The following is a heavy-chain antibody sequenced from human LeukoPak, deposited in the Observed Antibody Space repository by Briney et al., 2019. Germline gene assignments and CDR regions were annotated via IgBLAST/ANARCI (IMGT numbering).Heavy chain of an antibody. CDR3: AKAHWSGYFPNWFDP. CDR1: GFTFSSYA. V-gene: IGHV3-23*01. Sequence: QPGASLRLSRAASGFTFSSYAMSWVRQAPGKGLEWVSAISGSGGSTYYADSVKGRFTISRDNSKNTLYLQMNSLRAEDTAVYYCAKAHWSGYFPNWFDPWGQGTLVTVSS. D-gene: IGHD3-3*01. CDR2: ISGSGGST. J-gene: IGHJ5*02.